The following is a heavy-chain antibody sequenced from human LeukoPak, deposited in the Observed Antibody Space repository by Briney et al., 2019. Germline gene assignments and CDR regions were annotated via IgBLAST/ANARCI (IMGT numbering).Heavy chain of an antibody. CDR2: IYYSGGT. CDR3: ARSPPEQWLVRVGAFDI. Sequence: SETLSLTCTVSGGSISSYYWSWIRQPPGKGLEWIGYIYYSGGTNYNPSLKSRVTISVDTSKNQFSLKLSSVTAADTAVYYCARSPPEQWLVRVGAFDIWGQGTMVTVSS. CDR1: GGSISSYY. V-gene: IGHV4-59*01. D-gene: IGHD6-19*01. J-gene: IGHJ3*02.